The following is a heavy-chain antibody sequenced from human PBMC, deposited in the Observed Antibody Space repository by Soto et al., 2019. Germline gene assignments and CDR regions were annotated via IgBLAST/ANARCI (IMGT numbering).Heavy chain of an antibody. CDR1: GYTFTGYY. CDR3: AREARDYVDCSSKSCYRNDAFDI. V-gene: IGHV1-2*04. D-gene: IGHD2-2*02. CDR2: INPNSGGT. J-gene: IGHJ3*02. Sequence: ASVKVSCKASGYTFTGYYMHWVRQAPGQGLEWMGWINPNSGGTNYAQKFQGWVTMTRDTSISTAYMELSRLRSDDTAVYYCAREARDYVDCSSKSCYRNDAFDIWGQGTMVTVSS.